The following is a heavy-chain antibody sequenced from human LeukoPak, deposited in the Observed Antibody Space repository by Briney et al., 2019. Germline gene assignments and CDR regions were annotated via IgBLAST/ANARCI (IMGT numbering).Heavy chain of an antibody. J-gene: IGHJ4*02. Sequence: SLRVSSTASGYTFTTYDMHWVRQAPGQGLEWLGVINPSGGSTSYAQKLQGRVTMTRDTSTSTVYMELSSLRSEDTVAYYCARDHYDILTGDRIGVDYGGQGHLVTVSP. CDR2: INPSGGST. V-gene: IGHV1-46*01. D-gene: IGHD3-9*01. CDR1: GYTFTTYD. CDR3: ARDHYDILTGDRIGVDY.